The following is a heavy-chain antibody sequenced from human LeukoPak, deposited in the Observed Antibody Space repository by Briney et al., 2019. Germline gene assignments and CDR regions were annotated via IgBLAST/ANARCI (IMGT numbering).Heavy chain of an antibody. CDR3: ARGFLPRRRDGYNWGDY. D-gene: IGHD5-24*01. J-gene: IGHJ4*02. V-gene: IGHV1-18*01. CDR1: GYTFTSYG. Sequence: EASVKVSCKASGYTFTSYGISWVRQAPGQGLEWMGWISAYNGNTNYAQKLQGRVTMTRNTSISTAYMELSSLRSEDTAVYYCARGFLPRRRDGYNWGDYWGQGTLVTVSS. CDR2: ISAYNGNT.